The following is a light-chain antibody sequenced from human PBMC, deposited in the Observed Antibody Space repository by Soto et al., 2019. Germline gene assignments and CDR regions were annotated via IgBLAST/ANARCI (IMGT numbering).Light chain of an antibody. CDR1: QSVSSN. CDR2: GAS. CDR3: QQYKNWIT. J-gene: IGKJ5*01. Sequence: EIVMTQSPATLSVSPGERATLSCRASQSVSSNLAWYQQKPGHAPRLLIYGASTRATGIPARFSGSGSGTEFTLTISSLQSEDFAVYYCQQYKNWITFGQGTRLEIK. V-gene: IGKV3-15*01.